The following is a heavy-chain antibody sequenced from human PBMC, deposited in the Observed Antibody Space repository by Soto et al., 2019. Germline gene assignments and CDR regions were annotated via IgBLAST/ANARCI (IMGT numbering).Heavy chain of an antibody. CDR2: IIPIFGTA. J-gene: IGHJ6*02. CDR1: GGTFSSYA. Sequence: ASVKVSCKASGGTFSSYAISWVRQAPGQGLEWMGGIIPIFGTANYAQKFQGRVTITADESTSTAYMELSSLRSEDTAVYYCARCDFWSGYWPRLCYYGMDVWGQGTTVTVSS. D-gene: IGHD3-3*01. CDR3: ARCDFWSGYWPRLCYYGMDV. V-gene: IGHV1-69*13.